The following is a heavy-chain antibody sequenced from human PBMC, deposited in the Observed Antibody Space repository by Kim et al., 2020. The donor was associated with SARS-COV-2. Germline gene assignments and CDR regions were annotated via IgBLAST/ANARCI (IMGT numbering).Heavy chain of an antibody. CDR2: IRSKAYGGTT. CDR1: GFTFGDYA. Sequence: GGSLRLSCTASGFTFGDYAMSWVRQAPGKGLEWVGFIRSKAYGGTTEYAASVKGRFTISRDDSKSIAYLQMNSLKTEDTAVYYCTRAGYSSSLTKVYYFDYWGQGTLVTVSS. CDR3: TRAGYSSSLTKVYYFDY. V-gene: IGHV3-49*04. J-gene: IGHJ4*02. D-gene: IGHD6-13*01.